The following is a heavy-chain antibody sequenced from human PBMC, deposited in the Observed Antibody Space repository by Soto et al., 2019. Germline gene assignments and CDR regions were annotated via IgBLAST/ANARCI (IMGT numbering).Heavy chain of an antibody. D-gene: IGHD5-12*01. CDR1: GYTFTSYA. V-gene: IGHV1-3*05. CDR2: INGGNGNT. CDR3: ARGDGWLFDY. Sequence: QVQLVQSGAEEKKPGASVKVSCKASGYTFTSYAMHWVRQAPGQRLEWMGWINGGNGNTKYSQKFQGRVTITRDTYASTAYMELSSRRSEDTAVYYCARGDGWLFDYWGQGTLVIVSS. J-gene: IGHJ4*02.